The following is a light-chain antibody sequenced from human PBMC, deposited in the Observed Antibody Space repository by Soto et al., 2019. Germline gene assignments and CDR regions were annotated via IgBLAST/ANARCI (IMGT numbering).Light chain of an antibody. CDR1: SSDIGGYNY. V-gene: IGLV2-14*03. CDR3: SSYTSTSTLYV. Sequence: QSALTQPASVSGSPGQSITISCTGTSSDIGGYNYVSWYQQHPGKVPKLIIYDVSNRPSGVSNRFSGSKSGNAASLTISGLQAEDDADYYCSSYTSTSTLYVFGTGTKVNVL. J-gene: IGLJ1*01. CDR2: DVS.